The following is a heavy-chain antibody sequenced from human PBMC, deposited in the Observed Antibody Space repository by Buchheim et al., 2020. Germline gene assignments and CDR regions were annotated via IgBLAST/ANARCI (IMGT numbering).Heavy chain of an antibody. CDR3: ARGSGWYPDY. Sequence: QVQLVESGGGVVQPGRSLRLSCAASGFTFSSYGMHWVRQAPGKGLEWVAVISYDGSNKYYADSVKGRFTISRDNAKNSLYLQMNSLRVEDTAVYYCARGSGWYPDYWGQGTL. J-gene: IGHJ4*02. D-gene: IGHD6-19*01. CDR2: ISYDGSNK. V-gene: IGHV3-30*03. CDR1: GFTFSSYG.